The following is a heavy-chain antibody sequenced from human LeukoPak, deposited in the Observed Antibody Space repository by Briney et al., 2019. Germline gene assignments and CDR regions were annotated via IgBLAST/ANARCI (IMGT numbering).Heavy chain of an antibody. J-gene: IGHJ4*02. V-gene: IGHV1-18*04. Sequence: ASVKVSCKASGYTFTGYYMHWVRQAPGQGLEWMGWISAYNGNTNYAQKFQGRVTMTTDTSTSTAYMELRSLRSDDTAVYYCARDTTSGIADYWGQGTLVTVSS. D-gene: IGHD3-3*01. CDR3: ARDTTSGIADY. CDR2: ISAYNGNT. CDR1: GYTFTGYY.